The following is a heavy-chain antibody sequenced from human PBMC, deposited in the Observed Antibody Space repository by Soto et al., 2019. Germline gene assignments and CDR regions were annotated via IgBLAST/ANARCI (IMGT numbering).Heavy chain of an antibody. CDR3: AREDAARIERWFDA. D-gene: IGHD6-6*01. Sequence: LSLTCAVSGGSIISASYSWNWIRQSPGRGLEWIGHIYSSGSTYYNPSLKSRVSISVDTSNNQFSLKLTSVTAADTAVYFCAREDAARIERWFDAWGQGILVTVS. CDR1: GGSIISASYS. V-gene: IGHV4-31*11. J-gene: IGHJ5*02. CDR2: IYSSGST.